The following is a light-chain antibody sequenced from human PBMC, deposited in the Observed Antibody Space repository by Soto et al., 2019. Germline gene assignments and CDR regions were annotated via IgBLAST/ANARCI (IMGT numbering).Light chain of an antibody. CDR1: QSVSSSH. CDR3: QQYGSSPLT. J-gene: IGKJ4*01. V-gene: IGKV3-20*01. Sequence: EIVLTQSPSTLSLSPGERATLSCRASQSVSSSHLAWYQQKPGQAPRLLIYGASSRATGIPDRFSGSGSGTDFTLTISRLEPEDFAVYYCQQYGSSPLTFGGGTKVEIK. CDR2: GAS.